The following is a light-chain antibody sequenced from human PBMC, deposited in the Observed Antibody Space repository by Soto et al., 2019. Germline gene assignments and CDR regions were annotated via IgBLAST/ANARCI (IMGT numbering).Light chain of an antibody. CDR2: RAS. CDR3: QQYGSSPQT. V-gene: IGKV3-20*01. J-gene: IGKJ1*01. CDR1: QSVDSL. Sequence: EIVLTQSPGTLSLSPGERATLSCKTSQSVDSLLAWYQQKPGQAPRLLIYRASTRTTGIPARFSGSGSGTDFTLTISRLEPEDFAVYYCQQYGSSPQTFGQGTKVDIK.